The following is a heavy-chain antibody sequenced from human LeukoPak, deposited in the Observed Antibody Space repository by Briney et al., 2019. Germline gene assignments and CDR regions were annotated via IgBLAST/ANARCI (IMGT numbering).Heavy chain of an antibody. V-gene: IGHV4-39*01. D-gene: IGHD1-26*01. Sequence: PSETLSLTCTVSGGSISSSSYYWGWIRQPPGKGLGWIGSMYYSGSTYYNPSLKSRVTISVDTSKNQFSLKLSSVTAADTAVYYCATSSRSYYYWGQGTLVTVSS. CDR1: GGSISSSSYY. J-gene: IGHJ4*02. CDR2: MYYSGST. CDR3: ATSSRSYYY.